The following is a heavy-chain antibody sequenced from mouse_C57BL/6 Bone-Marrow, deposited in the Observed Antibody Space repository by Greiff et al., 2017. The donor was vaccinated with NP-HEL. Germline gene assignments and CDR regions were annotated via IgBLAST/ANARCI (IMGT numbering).Heavy chain of an antibody. J-gene: IGHJ2*01. CDR3: ARLLFDY. V-gene: IGHV1-69*01. Sequence: VQLQQSGAELVMPGASVKLSCKASGYTFTSYWMHWVKQRPGQGLEWIGEIDPSDSYTNYNQKFKGKSTLTVDKSSSTAYMQLSSLTSEDSAVYYCARLLFDYWGQGTTLTVSS. CDR2: IDPSDSYT. CDR1: GYTFTSYW.